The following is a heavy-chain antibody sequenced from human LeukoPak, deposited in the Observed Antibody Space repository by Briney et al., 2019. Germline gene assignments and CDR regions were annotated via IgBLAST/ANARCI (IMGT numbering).Heavy chain of an antibody. V-gene: IGHV4-34*01. Sequence: PSETLSLTCAVYGGSFSGYYWSWIRQPPGKGLEWIGEINHSGSTNYNPSLKSRVTISVDTSKNQFSLKLSSVTAADTAVYYCARGSLSFREIDYWGQGTLVTVSS. CDR1: GGSFSGYY. D-gene: IGHD2/OR15-2a*01. J-gene: IGHJ4*02. CDR3: ARGSLSFREIDY. CDR2: INHSGST.